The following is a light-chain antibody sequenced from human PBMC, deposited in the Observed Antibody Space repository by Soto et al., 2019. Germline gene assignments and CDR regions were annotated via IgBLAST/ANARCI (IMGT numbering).Light chain of an antibody. J-gene: IGKJ1*01. V-gene: IGKV3-20*01. CDR2: GAS. CDR1: QSVSSSY. CDR3: QQYSDSAWT. Sequence: EIVLTQSPGTQSLSPGERATLSCRASQSVSSSYLGWYQQKPGQAPRLLIFGASSRATGIPDRFSGSGSESDFTLTITRLEPEDFAVYYCQQYSDSAWTFGQGTRVEIK.